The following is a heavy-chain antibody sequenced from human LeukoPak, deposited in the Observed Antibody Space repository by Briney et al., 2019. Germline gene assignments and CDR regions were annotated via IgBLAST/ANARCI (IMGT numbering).Heavy chain of an antibody. CDR2: ISSSSSYI. CDR3: ARDEWLWGAFDI. V-gene: IGHV3-21*01. J-gene: IGHJ3*02. Sequence: GGSLRLSCEASGFTFSSYSMNWVRQAPGKGLEWVSSISSSSSYIYYADSVKGRFTISRDNAKNSLYLQMNSLRAEDTAVYYCARDEWLWGAFDIWGQGTMVTVSS. CDR1: GFTFSSYS. D-gene: IGHD3-9*01.